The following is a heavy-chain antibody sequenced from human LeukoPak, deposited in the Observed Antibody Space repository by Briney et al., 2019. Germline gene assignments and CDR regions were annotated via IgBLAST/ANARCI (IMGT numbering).Heavy chain of an antibody. Sequence: GGSLRLSVPAPGLTSRTYMRNGFRQAPGKGLEWLSYISSDSGAIYYADSVQGRFTISRDNAQKSLYLQMNSLRVEDTAVYYCVRELAYWGQGALVTVSS. CDR1: GLTSRTYM. CDR3: VRELAY. D-gene: IGHD1-1*01. CDR2: ISSDSGAI. J-gene: IGHJ4*02. V-gene: IGHV3-48*01.